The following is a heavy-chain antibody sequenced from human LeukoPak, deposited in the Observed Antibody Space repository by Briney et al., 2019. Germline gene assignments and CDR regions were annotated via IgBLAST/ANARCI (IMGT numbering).Heavy chain of an antibody. CDR1: GGSFSGYY. Sequence: PSETLSLTCAVYGGSFSGYYWSWIRQPPGKGLEWIGYIYYSGSTYYNPSLKSRVTISVDTSKNQFSLKLSSVTAADTAVYYCARDRLNGAFDIWGQGTMVTVSS. CDR3: ARDRLNGAFDI. D-gene: IGHD2-8*01. J-gene: IGHJ3*02. CDR2: IYYSGST. V-gene: IGHV4-34*09.